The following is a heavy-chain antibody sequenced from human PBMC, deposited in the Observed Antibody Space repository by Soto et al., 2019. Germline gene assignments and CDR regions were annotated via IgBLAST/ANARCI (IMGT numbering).Heavy chain of an antibody. CDR2: IYPGDSDT. Sequence: PGESLKIACKGSVYSFTSYWIGWVRQMPGKGLEWMGIIYPGDSDTRYSPSFQGQVTISADKSISTAYLQWSSLKASDTAMYYCARRSYDSMRWFDPWGQGTLVTVSS. J-gene: IGHJ5*02. V-gene: IGHV5-51*01. CDR3: ARRSYDSMRWFDP. CDR1: VYSFTSYW. D-gene: IGHD3-22*01.